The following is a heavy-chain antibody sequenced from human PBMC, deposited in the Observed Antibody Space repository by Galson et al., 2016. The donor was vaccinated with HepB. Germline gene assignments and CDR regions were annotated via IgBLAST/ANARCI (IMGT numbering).Heavy chain of an antibody. CDR3: AKDGLYYGSGSYGSVDY. V-gene: IGHV3-30*18. CDR2: ISHDGSNK. CDR1: GFRFSSYA. J-gene: IGHJ4*02. D-gene: IGHD3-10*01. Sequence: SLRLSCAASGFRFSSYAVHWVRQAPGKGLEWVAVISHDGSNKYYTDSVKGRFTISRDNSKNTLYLQMNSLRAEDRAVYYCAKDGLYYGSGSYGSVDYWGQGTLVTVSS.